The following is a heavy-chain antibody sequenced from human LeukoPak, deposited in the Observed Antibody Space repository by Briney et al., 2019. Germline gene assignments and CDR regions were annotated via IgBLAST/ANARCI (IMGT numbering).Heavy chain of an antibody. V-gene: IGHV4-38-2*02. Sequence: SETLSLTCTVSGYSISSGYYWGWIRQPPGKGLEWIGSIYHSGSTYYNPSLKSRVTISVDTSKNQFSLKLTSVTAADTAMYYCARVTMVRGSFDPWGQGTLVTVSS. CDR3: ARVTMVRGSFDP. J-gene: IGHJ5*02. D-gene: IGHD3-10*01. CDR2: IYHSGST. CDR1: GYSISSGYY.